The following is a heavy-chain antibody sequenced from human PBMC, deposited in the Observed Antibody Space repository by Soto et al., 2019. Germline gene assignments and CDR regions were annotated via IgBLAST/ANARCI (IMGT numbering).Heavy chain of an antibody. Sequence: PSETLSLTCTVSGGSIKNYYWSWIRQPPGMGLEWIGCISYSGSTNYNPSLKSRVALSVDTSKNQFSLKLSSVTAADTAVYYCARGVRYFDWLLPFYLDYWGQGTPVTVSS. CDR2: ISYSGST. D-gene: IGHD3-9*01. CDR1: GGSIKNYY. V-gene: IGHV4-59*01. J-gene: IGHJ4*02. CDR3: ARGVRYFDWLLPFYLDY.